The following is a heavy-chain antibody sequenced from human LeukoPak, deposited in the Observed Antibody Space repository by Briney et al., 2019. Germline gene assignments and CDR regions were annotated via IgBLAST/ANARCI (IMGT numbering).Heavy chain of an antibody. CDR2: IYYSGST. D-gene: IGHD3-22*01. CDR1: GGSISSGDYY. CDR3: ARWPHYYDSSGPYYFDY. V-gene: IGHV4-30-4*02. Sequence: PSETLSLTCTVSGGSISSGDYYWSWIRQPPGKGLEWIGYIYYSGSTYYNPSLKSRVTISVDTSKNQFSLKLSSVTAADTAVYYCARWPHYYDSSGPYYFDYWGQGTLVTVSS. J-gene: IGHJ4*02.